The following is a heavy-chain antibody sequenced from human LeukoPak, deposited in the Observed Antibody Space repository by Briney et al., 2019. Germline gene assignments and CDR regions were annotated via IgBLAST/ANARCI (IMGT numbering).Heavy chain of an antibody. CDR1: GFIFRSYA. Sequence: GGSLRLSCAASGFIFRSYAMSWVRQGPGKGLEWVSGISDAGGITHYSDSVKGRFTITRDNSRNTLYLQMNSLRAEDTAVYYCAKDVRYYAAGSYLDDWGQGTLVTVSS. V-gene: IGHV3-23*01. J-gene: IGHJ4*02. CDR3: AKDVRYYAAGSYLDD. CDR2: ISDAGGIT. D-gene: IGHD3-10*01.